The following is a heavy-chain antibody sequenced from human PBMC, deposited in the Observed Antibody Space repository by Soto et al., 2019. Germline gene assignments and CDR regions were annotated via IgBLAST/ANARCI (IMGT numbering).Heavy chain of an antibody. CDR2: ISGHNGKT. CDR3: PNDSYPLAYFFDY. Sequence: QVQLVQSGGEVKKPGASVKVSCKASGYTFINHGISWVRQAPGQGLEWMGWISGHNGKTNYAQKFQGRVTMSTDTSTSTAFMELRILRSDDTAGYYCPNDSYPLAYFFDYWGQGTLVSVSS. V-gene: IGHV1-18*04. J-gene: IGHJ4*02. D-gene: IGHD2-21*01. CDR1: GYTFINHG.